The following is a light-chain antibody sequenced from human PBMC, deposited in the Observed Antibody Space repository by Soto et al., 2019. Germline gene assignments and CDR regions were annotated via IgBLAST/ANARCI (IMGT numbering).Light chain of an antibody. J-gene: IGLJ3*02. CDR2: EVS. CDR3: GSYTSSSPRV. V-gene: IGLV2-14*01. Sequence: QSALTQPASVSGSPGQSITISCTGTSSDVGGYNYVSWYQQHPGKAPKLMIYEVSNRPSGVSNRFSGSKSGNTAALTISGLQAEDEADYYCGSYTSSSPRVFGGGTEPAAL. CDR1: SSDVGGYNY.